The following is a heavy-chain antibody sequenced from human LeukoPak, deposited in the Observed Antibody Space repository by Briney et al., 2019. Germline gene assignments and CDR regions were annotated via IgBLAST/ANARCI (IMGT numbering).Heavy chain of an antibody. Sequence: GGSLRLSCAASGFTFSSYSMNWVRQAPGKGLEWVSYISSSSSTIYYADSVKGRFTISRDNAKNSLYLQMNSLRAEDTAVYYCARGGVGYDYVWGSYRGAFDIWGQGTMVTVPS. CDR1: GFTFSSYS. D-gene: IGHD3-16*02. J-gene: IGHJ3*02. CDR3: ARGGVGYDYVWGSYRGAFDI. V-gene: IGHV3-48*01. CDR2: ISSSSSTI.